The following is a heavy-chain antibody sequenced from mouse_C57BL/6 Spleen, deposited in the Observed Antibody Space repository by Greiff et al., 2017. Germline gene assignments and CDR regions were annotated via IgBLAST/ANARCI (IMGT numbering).Heavy chain of an antibody. Sequence: QVQLKQSGPELVKPGASVKLSCKASGYTFTSYDINWVKQRPGQGLEWIGWIYPRDGSTKYNEKFKGKATLTVDTSSSTAYMELHSLTSEDSAVYFCARPPDGYQYYFDYWGQGTTLTVSS. CDR1: GYTFTSYD. CDR3: ARPPDGYQYYFDY. D-gene: IGHD2-3*01. CDR2: IYPRDGST. V-gene: IGHV1-85*01. J-gene: IGHJ2*01.